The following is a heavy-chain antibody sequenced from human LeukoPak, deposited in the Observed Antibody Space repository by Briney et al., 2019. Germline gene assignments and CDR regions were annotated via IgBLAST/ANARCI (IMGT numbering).Heavy chain of an antibody. Sequence: GGSLRLSCAASEFTFSRSWMTWVRQAPGKGLEWVANINQDGSEKYYVDSVKGRFTISRDSTKNSLFLQMNSLRAEDTAVYYCAKQLDGSGLLGYMDVWGKGTTVTVSS. CDR1: EFTFSRSW. CDR2: INQDGSEK. V-gene: IGHV3-7*01. J-gene: IGHJ6*03. CDR3: AKQLDGSGLLGYMDV. D-gene: IGHD3-10*01.